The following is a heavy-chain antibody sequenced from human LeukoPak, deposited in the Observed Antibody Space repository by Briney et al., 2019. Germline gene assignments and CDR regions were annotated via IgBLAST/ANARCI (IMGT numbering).Heavy chain of an antibody. J-gene: IGHJ6*02. Sequence: PGGSLRLSCAASGFTFSSYAMSWVRQAPGKGLEWVSAISGSGGSTYYADSVKGRFTISRDNSRDTLFLQMDSLRVEDTGVYYCAKDFPDQWNMDVWGQGTTVSVSS. CDR1: GFTFSSYA. CDR2: ISGSGGST. V-gene: IGHV3-23*01. D-gene: IGHD6-19*01. CDR3: AKDFPDQWNMDV.